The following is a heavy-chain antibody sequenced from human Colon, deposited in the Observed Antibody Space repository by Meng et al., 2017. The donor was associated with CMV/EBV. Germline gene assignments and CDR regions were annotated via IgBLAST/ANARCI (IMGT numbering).Heavy chain of an antibody. CDR3: AGRAIVVVPGYYYYYGMDV. D-gene: IGHD2-2*01. CDR2: ISSSGSTI. J-gene: IGHJ6*02. Sequence: GESLKISCAASGFTFSDYYMSWIRQAPGKGLEWVSYISSSGSTIYYADSVKGRFTISRDNAKNSLYLQMNSLRAEDTAVYYCAGRAIVVVPGYYYYYGMDVWGQGTTVTVSS. CDR1: GFTFSDYY. V-gene: IGHV3-11*04.